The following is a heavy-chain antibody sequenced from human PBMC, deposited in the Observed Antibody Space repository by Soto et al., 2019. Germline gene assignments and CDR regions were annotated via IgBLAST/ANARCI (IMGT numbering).Heavy chain of an antibody. D-gene: IGHD3-16*02. V-gene: IGHV3-30*18. CDR3: AKIAPYYDYVWGSYRYPGGDAFDI. Sequence: QPGGSLRLSCAASGFTFSSYGMHWVRQAPGKGLEWVAVISYDGSNKYYADSVKGRFTISRDNSKNTLYLQMNSLRAEDTAVYYCAKIAPYYDYVWGSYRYPGGDAFDIWGQGTMVTVSS. J-gene: IGHJ3*02. CDR2: ISYDGSNK. CDR1: GFTFSSYG.